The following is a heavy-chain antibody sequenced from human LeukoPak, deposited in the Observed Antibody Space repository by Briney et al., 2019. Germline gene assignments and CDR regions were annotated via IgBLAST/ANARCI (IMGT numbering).Heavy chain of an antibody. CDR3: ARHLGGNGFPFDY. CDR1: GGSFSGYY. D-gene: IGHD2-8*01. Sequence: SETLSLTCAVYGGSFSGYYWSWIRQPPGKGLEWIGEINHSGSTNYNPSLKSRVTISVDTSKNQFSLKPSSVTAADTAVYYCARHLGGNGFPFDYWGQGTLVTVSS. CDR2: INHSGST. V-gene: IGHV4-34*01. J-gene: IGHJ4*02.